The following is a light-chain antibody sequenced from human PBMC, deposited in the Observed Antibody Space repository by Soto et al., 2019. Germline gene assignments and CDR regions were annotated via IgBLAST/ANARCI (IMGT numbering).Light chain of an antibody. CDR3: QQYNSYL. Sequence: EIVLTQSPATLSLSPGERATLSCRASQSVSSYLAWYQQKPGQAPRLLIYDASNRATGIPARFSGSGSGTDFTLTISSLQPDDFATYYCQQYNSYLFGQGTRLEIK. V-gene: IGKV3-11*01. CDR1: QSVSSY. J-gene: IGKJ5*01. CDR2: DAS.